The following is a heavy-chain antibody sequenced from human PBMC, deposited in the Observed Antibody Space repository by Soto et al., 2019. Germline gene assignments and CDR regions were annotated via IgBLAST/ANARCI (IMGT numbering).Heavy chain of an antibody. D-gene: IGHD2-21*02. J-gene: IGHJ4*02. V-gene: IGHV3-30*18. Sequence: QVQLVESGGGVVQPGGSLRLSCAASGFTFSSYGMHWVRQAPGKGLEWVAVISYDGSNKYYADSVKGRFTISRDNSKNTLYLQMNSLRAEDTAVYYCAKEAFVVVTAPDFDYWGQGTLVTVSS. CDR2: ISYDGSNK. CDR1: GFTFSSYG. CDR3: AKEAFVVVTAPDFDY.